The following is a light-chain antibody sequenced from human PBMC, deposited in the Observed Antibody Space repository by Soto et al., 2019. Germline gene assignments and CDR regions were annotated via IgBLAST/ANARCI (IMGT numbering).Light chain of an antibody. CDR2: GAI. CDR1: QSVSNNY. V-gene: IGKV3-20*01. J-gene: IGKJ2*01. CDR3: QQYGSSPRT. Sequence: EIMLSQSPDTMSLSPGERATLSCRASQSVSNNYLAWYQQRPGQAPRLLIYGAISRATGIPDRFSGSGSGTDFTLTISRLEPEDFALYYCQQYGSSPRTFGQGTNLEI.